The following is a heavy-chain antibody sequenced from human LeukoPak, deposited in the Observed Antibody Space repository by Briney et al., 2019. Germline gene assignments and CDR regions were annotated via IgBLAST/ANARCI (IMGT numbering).Heavy chain of an antibody. CDR2: ISSSGSTI. D-gene: IGHD2/OR15-2a*01. V-gene: IGHV3-11*01. CDR1: GFTFSDYY. Sequence: GGSLRLSCAASGFTFSDYYMSWIRQAPGKGLEWVSYISSSGSTIYYADSVKGRFTISRDNAKNSLYLQMNSLRAEDTAVYYCAGHHPRNTVDFWGQGTLVTVSS. CDR3: AGHHPRNTVDF. J-gene: IGHJ4*02.